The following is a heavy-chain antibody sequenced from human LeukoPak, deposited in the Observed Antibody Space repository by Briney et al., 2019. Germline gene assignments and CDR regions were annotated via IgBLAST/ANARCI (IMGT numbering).Heavy chain of an antibody. Sequence: ASVKVSCKAFGYSLTNYYVHGVRQAPGQGLEWMGEINPSGGSTSYAQKFQGRITVTRDTYTNTVYMDLSSLRSEDTATYYCARGAPTTRIGAGRFDYWGQGSLPTVAS. V-gene: IGHV1-46*01. CDR2: INPSGGST. J-gene: IGHJ4*02. CDR3: ARGAPTTRIGAGRFDY. CDR1: GYSLTNYY. D-gene: IGHD5-12*01.